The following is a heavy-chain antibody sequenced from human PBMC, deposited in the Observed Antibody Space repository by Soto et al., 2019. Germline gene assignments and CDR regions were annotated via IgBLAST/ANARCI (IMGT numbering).Heavy chain of an antibody. V-gene: IGHV4-4*07. D-gene: IGHD3-22*01. CDR2: IYSSGST. CDR1: GGSISGYF. Sequence: SETLSLTCTVSGGSISGYFWSRIRQPAGKGLDWIGRIYSSGSTNYNPSLNSRITMSVDTSKNQFSLKLSSVSAADTAVYYCARAYDNNGNHAFDIWGQGTLVTVSS. CDR3: ARAYDNNGNHAFDI. J-gene: IGHJ3*02.